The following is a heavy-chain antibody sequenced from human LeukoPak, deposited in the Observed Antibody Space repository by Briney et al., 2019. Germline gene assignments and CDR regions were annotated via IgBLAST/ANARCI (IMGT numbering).Heavy chain of an antibody. CDR1: GYTFTSSG. V-gene: IGHV1-18*01. CDR3: ARGEAHSISQTRLMDV. D-gene: IGHD6-6*01. CDR2: ISAYNGNT. J-gene: IGHJ6*04. Sequence: ASVKVSCKASGYTFTSSGISWVRQAPGQGLEWMGWISAYNGNTNYAQKLQGRVTMTTDTSTSTAYMELRSLRSDDTAVYYCARGEAHSISQTRLMDVWGKGTTVTVSS.